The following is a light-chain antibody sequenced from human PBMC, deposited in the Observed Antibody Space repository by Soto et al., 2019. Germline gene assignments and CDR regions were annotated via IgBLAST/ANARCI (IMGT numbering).Light chain of an antibody. CDR1: SSNIGAGFD. Sequence: QAVVTQPPSVSGAPGQRVTISCTGSSSNIGAGFDVHWYHQIAGTAPKLLIYGNSNRPSGVPDRFSGSKSGTSASLAINGLQAEDEADYYCAAWDDSVTGWVFGGGTKLTVL. CDR3: AAWDDSVTGWV. CDR2: GNS. J-gene: IGLJ3*02. V-gene: IGLV1-40*01.